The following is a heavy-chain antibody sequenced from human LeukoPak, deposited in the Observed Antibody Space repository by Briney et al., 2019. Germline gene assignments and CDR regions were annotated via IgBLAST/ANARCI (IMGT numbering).Heavy chain of an antibody. D-gene: IGHD3-10*01. Sequence: AGGSLRLSYAASGFAFDLYWMTWVRQAPGKGLEWVANIKKDGSLKQYVDAVRGRFTVSRDNAKNSVYLQMNSLRADDTAVYYCVSLRVSTVRDSFDLWGHGTMVTVSS. CDR1: GFAFDLYW. J-gene: IGHJ3*01. CDR2: IKKDGSLK. V-gene: IGHV3-7*01. CDR3: VSLRVSTVRDSFDL.